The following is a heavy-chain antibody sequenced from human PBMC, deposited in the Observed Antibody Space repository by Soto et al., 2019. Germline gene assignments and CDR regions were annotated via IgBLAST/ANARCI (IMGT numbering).Heavy chain of an antibody. V-gene: IGHV4-39*01. J-gene: IGHJ4*02. Sequence: PSETLSLTCSVSGGSISNNNYHWGWIRQPPGKGLEWMGNIYYRGNTYYNPSLRSRTTISVDTSRNQFSLALSSVTAADTAVYFCARLRGGCPADFWGQGTLVTVSS. CDR1: GGSISNNNYH. CDR3: ARLRGGCPADF. CDR2: IYYRGNT. D-gene: IGHD3-16*01.